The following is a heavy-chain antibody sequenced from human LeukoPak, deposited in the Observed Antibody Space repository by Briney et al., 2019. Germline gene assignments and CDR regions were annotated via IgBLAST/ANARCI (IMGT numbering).Heavy chain of an antibody. V-gene: IGHV4-59*01. CDR1: GASINSYY. Sequence: PSETLSLTCTVSGASINSYYWNWIRQPPGKGLEWIGYIYYSGSPKYSPSLKSRVTISMDTSKKQFSLKLRSVTAADTAVYYCARDTKNYDSSAYYYFGYWGQGNRVTVSS. J-gene: IGHJ4*02. D-gene: IGHD3-22*01. CDR3: ARDTKNYDSSAYYYFGY. CDR2: IYYSGSP.